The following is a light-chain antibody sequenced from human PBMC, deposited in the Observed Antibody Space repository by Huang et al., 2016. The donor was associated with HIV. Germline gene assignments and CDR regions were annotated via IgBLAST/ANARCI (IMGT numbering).Light chain of an antibody. V-gene: IGKV1-39*01. J-gene: IGKJ2*01. CDR3: QQTYSTPKT. CDR1: QRISSY. CDR2: TTS. Sequence: DIQMTQSPSSLSASVGDRVTITCRTSQRISSYLHWFQKKPRKAPKLLIHTTSSLQGGVSSRFSGSGSGTHFTLTINSLQPEDSATYYCQQTYSTPKTFGQGTKLEIK.